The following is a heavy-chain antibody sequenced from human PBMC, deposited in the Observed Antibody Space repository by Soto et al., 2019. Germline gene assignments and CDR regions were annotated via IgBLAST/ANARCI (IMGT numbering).Heavy chain of an antibody. CDR1: GFTFRSFT. J-gene: IGHJ5*02. CDR2: ISSNSAYI. CDR3: TRDASRDSSARGWFDP. D-gene: IGHD6-13*01. V-gene: IGHV3-21*01. Sequence: GGSLRLSCAAAGFTFRSFTMNWVRQAPGKGLEWVSTISSNSAYIYYTDALRGRFTISRDNAKNSLHLQMNSLRAEDTAVYYCTRDASRDSSARGWFDPWGPGTLVTVSS.